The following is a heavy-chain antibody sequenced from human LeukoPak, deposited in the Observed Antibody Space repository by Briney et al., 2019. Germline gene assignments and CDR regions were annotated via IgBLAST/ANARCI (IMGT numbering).Heavy chain of an antibody. CDR3: ARSVYCSGGSCYGHYYYYGMDV. V-gene: IGHV1-18*01. CDR2: ISAYNGNT. CDR1: GYTFTSYG. D-gene: IGHD2-15*01. Sequence: ASVKVSCKASGYTFTSYGISWVRQAPGQGLEWMGWISAYNGNTNYGQKLQGRVTMTTDTSTSTAYMELRSLRSDDTAVYYCARSVYCSGGSCYGHYYYYGMDVWGQGTTVTVSS. J-gene: IGHJ6*02.